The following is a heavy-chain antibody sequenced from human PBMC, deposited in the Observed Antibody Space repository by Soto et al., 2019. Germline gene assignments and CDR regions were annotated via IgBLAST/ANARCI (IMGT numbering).Heavy chain of an antibody. V-gene: IGHV1-69*06. Sequence: QVQLVQSGAEVKKPGSSVKVSCKASGGTFSSYAISWVRQAPGQGLEWMGGIIPIFAPANYAQKFQGRVTITADKSMSTAYMELSSLRSEDTAVYYCARDVLTPPYCTNGVCRLGYYYYVMDVWGQGTAVTVSS. CDR3: ARDVLTPPYCTNGVCRLGYYYYVMDV. CDR1: GGTFSSYA. J-gene: IGHJ6*02. D-gene: IGHD2-8*01. CDR2: IIPIFAPA.